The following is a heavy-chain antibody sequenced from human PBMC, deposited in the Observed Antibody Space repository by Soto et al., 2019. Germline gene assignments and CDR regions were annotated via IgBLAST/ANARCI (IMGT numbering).Heavy chain of an antibody. Sequence: QVQLQQWGAGLLKPSETLSLTCAVFGGSFSGYYWCWIRQPPGKGLVWIGEITHSASTYYNPSLESRVIISVDTSKNQFSLKLTSVTAAGTAVYYCARGDGAARLQLWGQGTLVTVSS. CDR1: GGSFSGYY. CDR3: ARGDGAARLQL. V-gene: IGHV4-34*01. J-gene: IGHJ1*01. CDR2: ITHSAST. D-gene: IGHD6-6*01.